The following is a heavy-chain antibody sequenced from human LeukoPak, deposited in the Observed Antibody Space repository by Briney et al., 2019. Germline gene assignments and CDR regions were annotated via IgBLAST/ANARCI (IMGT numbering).Heavy chain of an antibody. CDR3: ARDAHYDFWSGYYSTWPLGY. CDR1: GFTFGAYT. J-gene: IGHJ4*02. CDR2: ISSSISYI. D-gene: IGHD3-3*01. Sequence: GGSLRLSCAASGFTFGAYTMNWVRQAPGKGLEWVSSISSSISYIYYADSVKGRFTISRDNAKNSLYLQMNSLRAEDTAVYYCARDAHYDFWSGYYSTWPLGYWGQGTLVTVSS. V-gene: IGHV3-21*01.